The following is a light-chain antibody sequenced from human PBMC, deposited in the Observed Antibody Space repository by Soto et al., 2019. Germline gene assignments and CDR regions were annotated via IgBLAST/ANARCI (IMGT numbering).Light chain of an antibody. CDR1: SGSVSTSYH. Sequence: QTVVTQEPSFSVSPGGTVTLTCGLSSGSVSTSYHPSWYQQTPGQAPRTLIYSTNTRSSGVPDRFSGSILGNKAALTITGAQADDESDYYCVLYMCSGISVFGGVTKLTVL. CDR2: STN. V-gene: IGLV8-61*01. CDR3: VLYMCSGISV. J-gene: IGLJ2*01.